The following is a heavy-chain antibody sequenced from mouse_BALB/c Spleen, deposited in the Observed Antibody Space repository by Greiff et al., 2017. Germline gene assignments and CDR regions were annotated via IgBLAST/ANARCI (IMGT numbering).Heavy chain of an antibody. CDR3: ARDGAMDY. Sequence: VKLVESGPGLVAPSQSLSITCTVSGFSLTSYGVHWVRQPPGKGLEWLGMIWGDGSTDYNSALKSRLSISKDNSKSQVFLKMNSLQTDDTARYYCARDGAMDYWGQGTSVTVSS. J-gene: IGHJ4*01. V-gene: IGHV2-6-7*01. CDR1: GFSLTSYG. CDR2: IWGDGST.